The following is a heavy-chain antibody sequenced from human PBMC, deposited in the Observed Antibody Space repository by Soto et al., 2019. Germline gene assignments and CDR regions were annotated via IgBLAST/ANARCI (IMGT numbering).Heavy chain of an antibody. V-gene: IGHV4-4*02. CDR3: AIPGAGDFDY. Sequence: ASETLSLTCAVSGASISNTDWWSWVRQRPGKGLEWIGEIYHSGTTNCDPSLKSRVTISLDKSKSQFSLKLTSVTAADTAVYYCAIPGAGDFDYWGQGTLVTVSS. D-gene: IGHD6-13*01. CDR2: IYHSGTT. CDR1: GASISNTDW. J-gene: IGHJ4*02.